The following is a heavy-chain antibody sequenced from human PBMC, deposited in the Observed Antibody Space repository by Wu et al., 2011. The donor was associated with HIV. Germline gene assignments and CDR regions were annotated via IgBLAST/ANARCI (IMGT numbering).Heavy chain of an antibody. CDR3: ARDLGGDEDH. CDR2: IIPILGTV. J-gene: IGHJ4*02. CDR1: GHTFTSAH. Sequence: QVQLVQSGAEVKKPGASVKISCKSSGHTFTSAHMHWARQAPGQGLEWMGGIIPILGTVKYAQKFQGRVTITADKSTSTAYMELSSLRSEDTAIYYCARDLGGDEDHWGQGTLVTVSS. D-gene: IGHD2-21*01. V-gene: IGHV1-69*06.